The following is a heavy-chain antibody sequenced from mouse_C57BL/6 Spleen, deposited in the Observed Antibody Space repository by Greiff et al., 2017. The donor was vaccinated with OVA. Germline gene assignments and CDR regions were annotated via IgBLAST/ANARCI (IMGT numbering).Heavy chain of an antibody. CDR1: GYTFTSYW. CDR3: ARGPNYYYGSSYWYFDV. CDR2: IYPGSGST. Sequence: VQLQQPGAELVKPGASVKMSCKASGYTFTSYWITWVKQRPGQGLEWIGDIYPGSGSTNYNEKFKSKATLTVDTSSSTAYMQLSSLTSEDSAVYYCARGPNYYYGSSYWYFDVWGTGTTVTVSS. V-gene: IGHV1-55*01. J-gene: IGHJ1*03. D-gene: IGHD1-1*01.